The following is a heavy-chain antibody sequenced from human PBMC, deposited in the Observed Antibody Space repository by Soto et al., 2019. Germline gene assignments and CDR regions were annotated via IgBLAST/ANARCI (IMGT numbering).Heavy chain of an antibody. J-gene: IGHJ4*02. V-gene: IGHV4-4*07. Sequence: QVQLQESGPGLVKPSETLSLNCTVSGGSISRNYWSWIRQPAGKGLEWIGRIYSTGATNYNPSLKSRGSLSVDTSRNQFSLKLTSVTAADTAIYYCAQTMVARTPFFDHWGQGTPVTVSS. CDR2: IYSTGAT. CDR3: AQTMVARTPFFDH. D-gene: IGHD6-19*01. CDR1: GGSISRNY.